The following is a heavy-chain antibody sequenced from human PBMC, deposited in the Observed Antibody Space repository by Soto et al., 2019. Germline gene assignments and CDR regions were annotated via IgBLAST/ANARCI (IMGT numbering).Heavy chain of an antibody. CDR2: VYDSGGS. CDR1: GGSISSFY. Sequence: QMVLQESGPGLVKPSETLSLTCNVSGGSISSFYWTWIRQPAGGRLEWIGRVYDSGGSNYNPTLKTRVTLSLHRSSSQSSLWLYAVTASDTGVYDCARGVAEIDLYAWANWFDPGVQGLLVTVSS. D-gene: IGHD2-8*01. V-gene: IGHV4-4*07. J-gene: IGHJ5*02. CDR3: ARGVAEIDLYAWANWFDP.